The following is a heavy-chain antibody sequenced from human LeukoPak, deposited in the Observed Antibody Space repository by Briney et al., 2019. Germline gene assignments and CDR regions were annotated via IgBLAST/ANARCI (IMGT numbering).Heavy chain of an antibody. J-gene: IGHJ5*02. V-gene: IGHV3-30*01. CDR2: ISYDGSNK. Sequence: GGSLRLSCGASVFTFSSYAMHWVRQAPDKGLVWVAVISYDGSNKYYADSVKGRFTISRDHSKTTPYLQMNSLRDEDTAVYYCARDPGYYYGSGRNWFDPWGQGTLVTVSS. CDR1: VFTFSSYA. CDR3: ARDPGYYYGSGRNWFDP. D-gene: IGHD3-10*01.